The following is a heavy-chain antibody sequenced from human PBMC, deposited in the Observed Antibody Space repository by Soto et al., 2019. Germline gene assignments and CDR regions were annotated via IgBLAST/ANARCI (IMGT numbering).Heavy chain of an antibody. CDR3: ARDGYYGVTNDPFDI. CDR2: IFYSGST. CDR1: GGYISSYY. J-gene: IGHJ3*02. V-gene: IGHV4-59*01. D-gene: IGHD4-17*01. Sequence: SETLSLTCTVSGGYISSYYWSWIRQPPGKGLEWIGYIFYSGSTNYNPSLKSRVTISVDTSKNQFSLKLSSVTAADTAVYYCARDGYYGVTNDPFDIWGQGTMVTVSS.